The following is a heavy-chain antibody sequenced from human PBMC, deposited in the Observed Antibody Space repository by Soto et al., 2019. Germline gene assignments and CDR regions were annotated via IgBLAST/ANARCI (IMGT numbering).Heavy chain of an antibody. CDR1: GFTFSRYG. V-gene: IGHV3-23*01. CDR2: IRSDGDTT. J-gene: IGHJ4*02. CDR3: AKGKGVGATPDGANC. Sequence: EVQVLESGGGLVQPGGSLRLSCAASGFTFSRYGMNWVRQAPGKGLEWVSGIRSDGDTTYNADSVKGRFTVSRDTSKNKVYLQMNSLRAEDTAIYYCAKGKGVGATPDGANCWGQGTLVTVSS. D-gene: IGHD1-26*01.